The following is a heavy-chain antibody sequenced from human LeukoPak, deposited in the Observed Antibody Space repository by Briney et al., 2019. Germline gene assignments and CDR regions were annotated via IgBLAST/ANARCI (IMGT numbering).Heavy chain of an antibody. D-gene: IGHD3-10*01. J-gene: IGHJ4*02. CDR2: ISTSGGST. CDR1: GFTFSSYA. CDR3: AKVRFGVTARYHFDF. Sequence: SGGSLRLSCAASGFTFSSYAMSWVRQAPGKGLEWVSTISTSGGSTYYADSVKGRFTISRDNSKNTLYLQMNSLRAEDTAVYYFAKVRFGVTARYHFDFWGQGTLVTVSS. V-gene: IGHV3-23*01.